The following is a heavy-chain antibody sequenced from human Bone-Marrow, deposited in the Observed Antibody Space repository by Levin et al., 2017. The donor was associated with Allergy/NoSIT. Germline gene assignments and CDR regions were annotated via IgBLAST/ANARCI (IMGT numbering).Heavy chain of an antibody. J-gene: IGHJ5*02. D-gene: IGHD2-2*01. V-gene: IGHV3-30*04. Sequence: PGGSLRLSCAASGFTFSSYAMHWVRQAPGKGLEWVAVISYDGSNKYYADSVKGRFTISRDNSKNTLYLQMNSLRAEDTAVYYCARGPDIVVVPAVTLGGFDPWGQGTLVTVSS. CDR1: GFTFSSYA. CDR2: ISYDGSNK. CDR3: ARGPDIVVVPAVTLGGFDP.